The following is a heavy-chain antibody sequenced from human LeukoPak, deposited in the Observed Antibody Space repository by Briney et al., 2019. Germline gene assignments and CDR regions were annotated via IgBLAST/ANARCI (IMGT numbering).Heavy chain of an antibody. V-gene: IGHV4-59*02. Sequence: SETLSLTCTVSGVSVSSNYWSWIRQPPGKGLEWIGYIYYSGSSNYNPSLKSRVTISLDKSKNQFSLKLSSVTAADTAVYYCARDPHCSSTNCPFDFWGQGTLVIVSS. CDR1: GVSVSSNY. CDR3: ARDPHCSSTNCPFDF. CDR2: IYYSGSS. D-gene: IGHD2-2*01. J-gene: IGHJ4*02.